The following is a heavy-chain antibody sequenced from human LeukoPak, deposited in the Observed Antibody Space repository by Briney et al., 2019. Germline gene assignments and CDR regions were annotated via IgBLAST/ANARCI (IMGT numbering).Heavy chain of an antibody. CDR3: ATRSALVTTVTTAYFDY. Sequence: GGSLRLSCAASGFTFSSYAMSWVRQAPGKGLEWVSAISGSGGSTYYADSVKGRFTISRDNSKNKLYLQMNSLRAEDTAVYYCATRSALVTTVTTAYFDYWGQGTLVTVSS. CDR1: GFTFSSYA. CDR2: ISGSGGST. J-gene: IGHJ4*02. V-gene: IGHV3-23*01. D-gene: IGHD4-17*01.